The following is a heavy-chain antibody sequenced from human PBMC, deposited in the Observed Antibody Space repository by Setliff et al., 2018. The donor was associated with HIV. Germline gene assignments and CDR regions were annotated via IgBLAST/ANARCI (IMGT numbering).Heavy chain of an antibody. CDR2: ISGSGGAI. D-gene: IGHD6-19*01. Sequence: GGSLRLSCAASGFTFSSYAMSWVRQAPGKGLEWVTTISGSGGAIHYADSVKGRFTISRDNSKNTLYMQMNSLRAEDTAVYYCAKNPKYTSGWFQYYFDYWGQGALVTVSS. V-gene: IGHV3-23*01. CDR1: GFTFSSYA. CDR3: AKNPKYTSGWFQYYFDY. J-gene: IGHJ4*02.